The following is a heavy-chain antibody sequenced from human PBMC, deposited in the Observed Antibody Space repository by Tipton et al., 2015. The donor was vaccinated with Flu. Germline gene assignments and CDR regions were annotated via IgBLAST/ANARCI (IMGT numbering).Heavy chain of an antibody. CDR2: INQSGST. V-gene: IGHV4-34*01. CDR1: GGSFCAYQ. Sequence: TLSLTCAVYGGSFCAYQWTWIRQSPGKGLEWIGEINQSGSTKYNPSLKSRVSMSVDTSENQFSLRLTSVTATDTAIYYCARRSIWNYGGLAAFDIWGQGTKVTVSS. CDR3: ARRSIWNYGGLAAFDI. J-gene: IGHJ3*02. D-gene: IGHD1-7*01.